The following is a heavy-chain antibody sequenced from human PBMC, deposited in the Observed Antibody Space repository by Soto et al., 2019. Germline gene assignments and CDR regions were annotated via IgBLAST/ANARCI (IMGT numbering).Heavy chain of an antibody. CDR1: GFTFSSYA. D-gene: IGHD6-13*01. J-gene: IGHJ4*02. Sequence: QVQLVESGGGVVQPGRSLRLSCAASGFTFSSYAMHWVRQAPGKGLEWVAVISYDGSNKYYADSVKGRFTISRDNSKNTLYLQMNSLRAEDTAVYYCAREMLAGAGDYWGQGILVTVSS. CDR3: AREMLAGAGDY. CDR2: ISYDGSNK. V-gene: IGHV3-30-3*01.